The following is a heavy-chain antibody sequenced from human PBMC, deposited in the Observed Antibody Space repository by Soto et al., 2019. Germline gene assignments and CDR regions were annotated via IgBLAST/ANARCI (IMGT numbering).Heavy chain of an antibody. Sequence: QVQLVQSGAEVKKPGASVKVSCKASGYTFTSYDINWVRQATGQGLEWMGWMNPNRGNTGYAQKFQGRVTMTRNTSISTPYMELSSLRSDDTAVYYCARVVSDQQLSYMDVWGKGTTVTVSS. CDR3: ARVVSDQQLSYMDV. CDR1: GYTFTSYD. D-gene: IGHD2-2*01. CDR2: MNPNRGNT. J-gene: IGHJ6*03. V-gene: IGHV1-8*01.